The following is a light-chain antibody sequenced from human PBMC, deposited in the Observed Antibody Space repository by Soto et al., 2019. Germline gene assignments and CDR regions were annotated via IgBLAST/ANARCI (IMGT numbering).Light chain of an antibody. J-gene: IGKJ5*01. Sequence: EIVMTQSPATLSVSPGERATLSCRASQSVSSNLAWYQQKPGQAPRLLIYGASTRATGIPARFSGSGSGTEFTLTISSLQSEAFAVYYCQPYNNWITFGQGTLLEIK. CDR2: GAS. V-gene: IGKV3-15*01. CDR3: QPYNNWIT. CDR1: QSVSSN.